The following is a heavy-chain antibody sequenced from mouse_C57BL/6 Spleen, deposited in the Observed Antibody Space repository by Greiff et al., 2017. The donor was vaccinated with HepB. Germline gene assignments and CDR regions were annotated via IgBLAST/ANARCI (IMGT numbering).Heavy chain of an antibody. CDR1: GYTFTSYW. Sequence: QVQLQQPGAELVKPGASVKMSCKASGYTFTSYWITWVKQRPGQGLEWIGDIYPGSGSTNYNEKFKSKATLTVDTSSSTAYMQLSSLTSEDSAVYYCARSPYYYGSSPGWDIDDWGTGTTVTVSS. V-gene: IGHV1-55*01. CDR2: IYPGSGST. J-gene: IGHJ1*03. CDR3: ARSPYYYGSSPGWDIDD. D-gene: IGHD1-1*01.